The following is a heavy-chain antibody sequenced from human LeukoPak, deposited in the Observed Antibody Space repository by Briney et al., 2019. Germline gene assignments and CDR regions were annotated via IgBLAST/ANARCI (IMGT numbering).Heavy chain of an antibody. D-gene: IGHD5-18*01. J-gene: IGHJ6*02. V-gene: IGHV3-74*01. CDR2: INSDGSIT. CDR3: ARDAVDTANAV. CDR1: GFTFTTYW. Sequence: GESLRLSCAASGFTFTTYWMHWVRQAPGKGLVWVSHINSDGSITSYADSVKGRFTISRDNAKNTLYLQMNSLRAEDTAVYYCARDAVDTANAVWGQGTTVTVSS.